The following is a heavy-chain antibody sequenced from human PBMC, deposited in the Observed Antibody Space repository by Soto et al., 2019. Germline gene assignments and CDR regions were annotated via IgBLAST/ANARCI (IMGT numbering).Heavy chain of an antibody. J-gene: IGHJ4*02. CDR1: GGSISRGGYY. D-gene: IGHD1-20*01. CDR2: IYYSGST. Sequence: QVQLQEAGPGLVKPSQTLSLTCTVSGGSISRGGYYWSWIRHHPGKGLEWIGYIYYSGSTYYTPSLKMRVTISVDTFKNQFSLKLSSVTAADTAVYYWARGLYNWNYVDYWGQGTLVTVSS. CDR3: ARGLYNWNYVDY. V-gene: IGHV4-31*03.